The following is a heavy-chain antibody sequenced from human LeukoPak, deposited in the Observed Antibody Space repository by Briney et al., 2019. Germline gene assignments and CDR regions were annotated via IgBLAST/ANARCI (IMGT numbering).Heavy chain of an antibody. D-gene: IGHD2-8*01. J-gene: IGHJ4*02. CDR2: ISYDGSNK. V-gene: IGHV3-30-3*01. CDR3: ARSNQYCTNGVCYYGYFDY. Sequence: AGGSLRLSCAASGFTFSSYAMHWVRQAPGKGLEWVAVISYDGSNKYYADSVKGRFTISRDNSKNTLYLQMNSLRAEDTAVYYCARSNQYCTNGVCYYGYFDYWGQGTLVTVSS. CDR1: GFTFSSYA.